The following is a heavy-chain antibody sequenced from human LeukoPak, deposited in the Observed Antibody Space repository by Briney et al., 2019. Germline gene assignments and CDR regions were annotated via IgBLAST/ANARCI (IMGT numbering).Heavy chain of an antibody. D-gene: IGHD2-8*02. Sequence: GGSLRLSCAASGFTFSSFGMNWVRQAPGKGLEWVSYISSSGSTIYYADSVKGRFTISRDNAKNSLYLQMNSLRAEDTAVYYCARDLVVRGRWSWFDPWGQGTLVTVSS. CDR3: ARDLVVRGRWSWFDP. J-gene: IGHJ5*02. V-gene: IGHV3-48*04. CDR1: GFTFSSFG. CDR2: ISSSGSTI.